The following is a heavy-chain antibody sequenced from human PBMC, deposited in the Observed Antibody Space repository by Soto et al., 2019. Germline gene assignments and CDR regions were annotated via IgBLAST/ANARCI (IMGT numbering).Heavy chain of an antibody. CDR2: INPNSGGT. V-gene: IGHV1-2*04. Sequence: ASVKVSCKASGYTFTGYYMHWVRQAPGQGLEWMGWINPNSGGTNYAQKFQGWVTMTRDTSISTAYMELSRLRSDDTDVYYCARLGYCSSTSCYYYSDYWGQGTLVTVSS. D-gene: IGHD2-2*01. CDR3: ARLGYCSSTSCYYYSDY. CDR1: GYTFTGYY. J-gene: IGHJ4*02.